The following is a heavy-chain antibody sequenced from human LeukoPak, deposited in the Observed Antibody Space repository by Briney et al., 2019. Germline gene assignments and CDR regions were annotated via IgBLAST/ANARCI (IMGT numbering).Heavy chain of an antibody. CDR2: IYYSGST. D-gene: IGHD3-10*01. CDR3: ASCHYYGTGIYQNWFDP. J-gene: IGHJ5*02. Sequence: PSETLSLTCTASGGSISSSSYYWGWIRQPPGKGLEWIGSIYYSGSTYYNPSLKSRVTMFVDTSKNQFSLKLSSVTAADTAVYYCASCHYYGTGIYQNWFDPWGQGTLVTVSS. CDR1: GGSISSSSYY. V-gene: IGHV4-39*01.